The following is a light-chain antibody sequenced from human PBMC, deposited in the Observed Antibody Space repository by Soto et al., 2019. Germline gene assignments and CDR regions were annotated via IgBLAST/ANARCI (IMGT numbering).Light chain of an antibody. J-gene: IGLJ3*02. V-gene: IGLV2-14*03. Sequence: QSALTQPASVSGSPGQSITISCTGTSSDVGHYNYVSWYQHHPGKAPKLVIYDVSHRPSGVSNRLSGSKSGNTASLTISGLQAEDEADYYCSSYGGASAPVLFGGGTKLTVL. CDR3: SSYGGASAPVL. CDR1: SSDVGHYNY. CDR2: DVS.